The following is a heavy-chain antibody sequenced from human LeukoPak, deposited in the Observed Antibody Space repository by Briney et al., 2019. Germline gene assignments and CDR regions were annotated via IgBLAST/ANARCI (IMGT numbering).Heavy chain of an antibody. CDR3: ARGPRWLQFLVRY. D-gene: IGHD5-24*01. J-gene: IGHJ4*02. Sequence: SETLSLTCTVSGAPIRGYSWTWIRQPPGKGLEWIGLIYDSGSTTYNPSLKSRVTISVDTSKNQFSLKLSSVTAADTAVYYCARGPRWLQFLVRYWGQGTLVTVSS. CDR1: GAPIRGYS. V-gene: IGHV4-59*12. CDR2: IYDSGST.